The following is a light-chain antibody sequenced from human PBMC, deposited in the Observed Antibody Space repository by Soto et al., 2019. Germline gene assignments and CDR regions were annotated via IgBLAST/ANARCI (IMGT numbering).Light chain of an antibody. CDR1: QSVLYSSNNKNY. V-gene: IGKV4-1*01. CDR3: QQYYRPWT. Sequence: DIMMTQSPDSLAVSLGERATINCKSSQSVLYSSNNKNYLAWYQQKPGQPPKLLIYWASTRESGVPARFSGSGSGTDFTLTISSLQAEDVAVYYCQQYYRPWTFGQGTKVEIK. CDR2: WAS. J-gene: IGKJ1*01.